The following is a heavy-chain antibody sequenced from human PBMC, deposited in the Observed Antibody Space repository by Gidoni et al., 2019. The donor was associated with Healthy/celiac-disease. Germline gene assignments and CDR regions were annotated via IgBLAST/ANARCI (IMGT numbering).Heavy chain of an antibody. J-gene: IGHJ4*02. Sequence: EVQLVESGGGLVQPGGSLRISCAASGFTFSRDSMSWVRQAPGKGLEWVSYIRSSSSTIYYAASVKGRFTISRDNAKNSLYLQMNSLRAEDTAVYYCARAPPPYYYDSSGYLDYWGQGTLVTVSS. V-gene: IGHV3-48*04. D-gene: IGHD3-22*01. CDR2: IRSSSSTI. CDR1: GFTFSRDS. CDR3: ARAPPPYYYDSSGYLDY.